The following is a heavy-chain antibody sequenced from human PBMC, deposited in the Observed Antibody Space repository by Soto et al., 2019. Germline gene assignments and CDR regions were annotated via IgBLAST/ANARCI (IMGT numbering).Heavy chain of an antibody. CDR1: GYTFTSYY. D-gene: IGHD2-15*01. V-gene: IGHV1-46*01. CDR2: INPSGGST. Sequence: ASVKVSCKASGYTFTSYYMHWVRQAPGQGLEWMGIINPSGGSTSYAQKFQGRVTMTRDTSTSTVYMELSRLRSEDTAVYYCARDFPYCSGGSCRGYYYYGMDVWGQGTTVTVSS. J-gene: IGHJ6*02. CDR3: ARDFPYCSGGSCRGYYYYGMDV.